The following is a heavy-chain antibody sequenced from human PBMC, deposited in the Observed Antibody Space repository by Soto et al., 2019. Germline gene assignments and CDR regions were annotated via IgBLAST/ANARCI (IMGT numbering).Heavy chain of an antibody. CDR3: ARDSSGSYYWFDP. J-gene: IGHJ5*02. Sequence: SVKVSCKASGGTFSSYAISWVRQAPGQGLEWMGGIIPIFGTANYAQKFQGRVTITADKSTSTAYMELSSLRSEDTAVYYCARDSSGSYYWFDPWGQGTLVTVSS. V-gene: IGHV1-69*06. CDR1: GGTFSSYA. D-gene: IGHD1-26*01. CDR2: IIPIFGTA.